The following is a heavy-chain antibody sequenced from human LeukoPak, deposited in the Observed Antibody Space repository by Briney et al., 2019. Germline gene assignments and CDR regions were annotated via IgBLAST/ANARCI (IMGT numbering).Heavy chain of an antibody. CDR3: TREGVYDGSYPSFDY. CDR1: GFTFTSNW. J-gene: IGHJ4*02. D-gene: IGHD1-26*01. Sequence: GGSLRLSCAASGFTFTSNWMHWVRQAPGKGLVWVSLINSDGSSTTYADSMKGRFTISRDNAKNTVYLQMNSLRAEDTAVYYCTREGVYDGSYPSFDYWGQGALVTVSS. CDR2: INSDGSST. V-gene: IGHV3-74*01.